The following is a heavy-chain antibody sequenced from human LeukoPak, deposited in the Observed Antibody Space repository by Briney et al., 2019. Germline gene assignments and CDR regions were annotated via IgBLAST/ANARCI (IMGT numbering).Heavy chain of an antibody. V-gene: IGHV3-64D*06. CDR3: VRGTGY. CDR2: ISSNGDNT. J-gene: IGHJ4*02. Sequence: GGSLRLSCSVSGFTFSTYVIHWVRQAPGKGLEYVSAISSNGDNTYYAGSVKGRFTISRDNSKNTLYLQMSSLRADDTAVYYCVRGTGYWGQGTLVTVSS. CDR1: GFTFSTYV.